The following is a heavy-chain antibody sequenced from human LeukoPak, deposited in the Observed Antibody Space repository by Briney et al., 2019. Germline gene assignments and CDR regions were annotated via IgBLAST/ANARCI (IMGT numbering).Heavy chain of an antibody. D-gene: IGHD2-15*01. J-gene: IGHJ4*02. CDR1: GYPISSGYY. V-gene: IGHV4-38-2*02. CDR2: IYHSGST. CDR3: ARVSPLYCFDY. Sequence: SETLSLTCTVSGYPISSGYYWGWIRQPPGKGLEWIGSIYHSGSTYYNPSLNSRVTISVDTSKNQFSLKLSSVTAADTAVYYCARVSPLYCFDYWGQGTLVTVSS.